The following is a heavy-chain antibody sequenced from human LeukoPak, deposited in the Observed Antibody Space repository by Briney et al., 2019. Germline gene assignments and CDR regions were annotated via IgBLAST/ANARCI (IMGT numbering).Heavy chain of an antibody. J-gene: IGHJ4*02. Sequence: GESLKISCKGSGYSFTSYWIGWVRQMPGKGLEWMGIIYPGDSDTRYSPSFQGQVTISADKSISTAYLQWSSLKASDTAMYYCARLGSIAAAGYYFDYWGQGTLVTVSS. CDR3: ARLGSIAAAGYYFDY. CDR1: GYSFTSYW. CDR2: IYPGDSDT. D-gene: IGHD6-13*01. V-gene: IGHV5-51*01.